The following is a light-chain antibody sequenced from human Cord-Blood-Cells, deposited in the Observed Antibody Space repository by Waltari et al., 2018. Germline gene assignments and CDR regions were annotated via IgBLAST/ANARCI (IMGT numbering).Light chain of an antibody. CDR1: SSDVGCYNY. J-gene: IGLJ1*01. V-gene: IGLV2-8*01. Sequence: SALTQPPSASGSPGPSVPISCTGTSSDVGCYNYVSWYQQHPGKAPKLMIYEVSKRPSGVPDRFSGSKSGNTASPTVSGLQAEDEADYYCSSYAGSNNYVFGTGTKVTVL. CDR2: EVS. CDR3: SSYAGSNNYV.